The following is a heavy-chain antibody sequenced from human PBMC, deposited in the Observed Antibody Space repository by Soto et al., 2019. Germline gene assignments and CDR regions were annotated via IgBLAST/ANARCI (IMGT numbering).Heavy chain of an antibody. J-gene: IGHJ6*02. D-gene: IGHD2-15*01. Sequence: QVQLVQSGAEVKKPGSSVKVSCKASGGTFSSYAISWVRQAPGQGLEWMGGIIPIFGTANYAQKFQGRVTMNADESTRNAYMELSSLRSDYTAVYYCARSPPAHCSGGSCYDHQGYYYYGMDVRGQGTKVTVSS. CDR3: ARSPPAHCSGGSCYDHQGYYYYGMDV. V-gene: IGHV1-69*12. CDR1: GGTFSSYA. CDR2: IIPIFGTA.